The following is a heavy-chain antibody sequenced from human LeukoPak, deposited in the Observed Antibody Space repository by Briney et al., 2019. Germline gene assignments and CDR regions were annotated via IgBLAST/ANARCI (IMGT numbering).Heavy chain of an antibody. J-gene: IGHJ3*02. V-gene: IGHV4-59*01. CDR2: IYYSGST. Sequence: PSETLSLTCTVSGGSISSYYWSWIRQPPGKGLEWIAYIYYSGSTNYNPSLKSRVTISVDTSKNQFSLKLSSVTAADTAVYYCARDNGGGELDAFDIWGQGTMVTVSS. CDR3: ARDNGGGELDAFDI. D-gene: IGHD3-10*01. CDR1: GGSISSYY.